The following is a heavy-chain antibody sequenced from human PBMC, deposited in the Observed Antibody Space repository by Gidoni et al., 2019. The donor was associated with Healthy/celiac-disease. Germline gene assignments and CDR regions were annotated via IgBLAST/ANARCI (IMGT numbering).Heavy chain of an antibody. J-gene: IGHJ4*02. CDR3: ARDVMATIKAGGGFDY. V-gene: IGHV3-11*01. D-gene: IGHD5-12*01. CDR2: ISSSGSTI. CDR1: GFTSSDYY. Sequence: QVQLVESGGGLGKHGGSLRLSGAASGFTSSDYYMSWIRQAPGKGLACVSYISSSGSTISYAASVKGRFTISRDNAKNSLYLQMNSLRAEDTAVYYCARDVMATIKAGGGFDYWGQGTLVTVSS.